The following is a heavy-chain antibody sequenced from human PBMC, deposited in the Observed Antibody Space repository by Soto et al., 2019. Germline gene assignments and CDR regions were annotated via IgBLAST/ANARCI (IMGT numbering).Heavy chain of an antibody. CDR1: GFTFSSYA. J-gene: IGHJ4*02. D-gene: IGHD4-17*01. Sequence: EVQLLESGGGLVQPGGSLRLSCAASGFTFSSYAMSWVRQAPGKGLEWVSAISWNSGSIGYADSVKGRFTISRDNAKNSLYLQMNSLRAEDTALYYCAKDINYGDYLGYFDYWGQGTLVTVSS. CDR3: AKDINYGDYLGYFDY. CDR2: ISWNSGSI. V-gene: IGHV3-9*01.